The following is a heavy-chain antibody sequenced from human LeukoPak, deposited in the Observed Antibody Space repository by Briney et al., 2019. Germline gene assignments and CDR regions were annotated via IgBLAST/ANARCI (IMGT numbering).Heavy chain of an antibody. CDR1: GGSISSGGYY. Sequence: SETLSLTCTVSGGSISSGGYYWSWIRQHPGKGLEWIGYIYYSGSTYYNPSLKSRVTISVDTSKNQFSLKLSSVTAADTAVYYCARLAYSGSGSYFDYWGQGTLVTVSS. J-gene: IGHJ4*02. CDR3: ARLAYSGSGSYFDY. V-gene: IGHV4-31*03. D-gene: IGHD3-10*01. CDR2: IYYSGST.